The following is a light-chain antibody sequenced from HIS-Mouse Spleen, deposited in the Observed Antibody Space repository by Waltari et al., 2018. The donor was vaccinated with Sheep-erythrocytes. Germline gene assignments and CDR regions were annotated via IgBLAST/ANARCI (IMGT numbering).Light chain of an antibody. CDR1: KFGDKY. Sequence: SYELTQPPSVSVSPGQTASLTCPGDKFGDKYACWYQQKPGQSPGLVIYQDSKRPSGIPERFSGSNSGNTATLTISGTQAMDEADYYCQAWDSSIYVFGTGTKVTVL. CDR2: QDS. V-gene: IGLV3-1*01. J-gene: IGLJ1*01. CDR3: QAWDSSIYV.